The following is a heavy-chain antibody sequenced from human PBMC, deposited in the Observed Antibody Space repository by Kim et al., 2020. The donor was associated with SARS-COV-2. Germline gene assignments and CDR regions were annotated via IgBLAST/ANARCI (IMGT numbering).Heavy chain of an antibody. J-gene: IGHJ3*02. D-gene: IGHD3-10*01. CDR3: ARESFGSGKYAFDI. V-gene: IGHV4-30-2*05. Sequence: NPHLKRRVTISVDTSKSQFSLKLNSVTAADTAVYYCARESFGSGKYAFDIWGQGTMVTVSS.